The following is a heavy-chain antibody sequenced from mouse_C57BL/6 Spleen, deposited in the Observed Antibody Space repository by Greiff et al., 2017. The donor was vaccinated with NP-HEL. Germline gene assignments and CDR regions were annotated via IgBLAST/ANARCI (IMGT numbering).Heavy chain of an antibody. CDR2: ISYDGSN. Sequence: EVKLMESGPGLVKPSQSLSLTCSVTGYSITSGYYWNWIRQFPGNKLEWMGYISYDGSNNYNPSLKNRISITRDTSKNQFFLKLNSVTTEDTATYYCARDEDGSAMDYWGQGTSVTVSS. D-gene: IGHD1-1*01. CDR3: ARDEDGSAMDY. CDR1: GYSITSGYY. J-gene: IGHJ4*01. V-gene: IGHV3-6*01.